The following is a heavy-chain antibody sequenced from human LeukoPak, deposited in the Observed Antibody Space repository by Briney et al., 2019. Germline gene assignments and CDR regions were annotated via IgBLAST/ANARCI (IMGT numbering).Heavy chain of an antibody. J-gene: IGHJ4*02. CDR3: ARLYYYDSSEGENDY. CDR2: IKQDGSEK. CDR1: GFTFSSYW. Sequence: GGSLRLSCAASGFTFSSYWMSWVRQAPGKGLEWVANIKQDGSEKYYVDSVKGRFTISRDNAKNSLYLQMNSPRAEDTAVYYCARLYYYDSSEGENDYWGQGTLVTVSS. D-gene: IGHD3-22*01. V-gene: IGHV3-7*01.